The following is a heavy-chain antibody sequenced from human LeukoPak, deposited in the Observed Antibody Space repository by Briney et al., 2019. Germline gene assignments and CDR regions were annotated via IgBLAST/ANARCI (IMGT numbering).Heavy chain of an antibody. V-gene: IGHV3-30*03. Sequence: PGGSLRLSCAASGFTFSTYGMHWVRQAPGKGLEWVAVVSYDASSTYYADSVKGRFTISRDNSKNTLYLQMNSLRAEDTAVYYCARGNYYDRSGLDYWGQGTLVTVSS. CDR1: GFTFSTYG. J-gene: IGHJ4*02. D-gene: IGHD3-22*01. CDR2: VSYDASST. CDR3: ARGNYYDRSGLDY.